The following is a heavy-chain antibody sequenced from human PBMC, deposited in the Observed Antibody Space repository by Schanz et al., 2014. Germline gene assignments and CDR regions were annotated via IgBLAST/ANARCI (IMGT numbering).Heavy chain of an antibody. Sequence: QVQLVQSWAEVKGPGASVKVSCKASGDTFRSYTINWVRHAPGQGLEWVGIINPNGGSTAYPQKFQGRLTMTRDTSTNTVYMDLSSLRSDDTAVYYCARAKRFGDMDVWGQGTTVTVSS. CDR3: ARAKRFGDMDV. CDR1: GDTFRSYT. CDR2: INPNGGST. V-gene: IGHV1-46*01. D-gene: IGHD3-10*01. J-gene: IGHJ6*02.